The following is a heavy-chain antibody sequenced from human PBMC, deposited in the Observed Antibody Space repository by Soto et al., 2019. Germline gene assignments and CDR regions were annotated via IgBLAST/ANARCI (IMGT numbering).Heavy chain of an antibody. CDR2: ISYDGSNK. CDR1: GFTFSRNA. V-gene: IGHV3-30-3*01. D-gene: IGHD6-19*01. CDR3: AREAFGSGWTFDY. J-gene: IGHJ4*02. Sequence: QVQLVESGGGVAQPGRSLRLSCAASGFTFSRNAMHWVRQAPGKGLEWVAVISYDGSNKYYADSVKGRFTISRDNSKNTLFRQMNSLRGEDTAVYYCAREAFGSGWTFDYWGQGTLVTVSS.